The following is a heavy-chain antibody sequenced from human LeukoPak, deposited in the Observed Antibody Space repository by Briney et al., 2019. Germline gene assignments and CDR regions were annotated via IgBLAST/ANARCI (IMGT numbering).Heavy chain of an antibody. D-gene: IGHD6-19*01. CDR1: GYEFTGYY. Sequence: GASVKVSCKASGYEFTGYYIHWVRQAPGQGLECMGWINANTGATNYAQKFQGRVTMTRDTSISTAYMELSRLTSDDTAVYYCARDLAGGWPGQVYNYYYYYGMDVWGQGTTVTVSS. J-gene: IGHJ6*02. CDR3: ARDLAGGWPGQVYNYYYYYGMDV. V-gene: IGHV1-2*02. CDR2: INANTGAT.